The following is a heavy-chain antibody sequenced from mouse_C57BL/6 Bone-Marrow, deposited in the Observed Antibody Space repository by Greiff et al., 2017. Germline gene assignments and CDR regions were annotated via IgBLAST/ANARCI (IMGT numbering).Heavy chain of an antibody. V-gene: IGHV1-81*01. J-gene: IGHJ4*01. CDR2: IYPRSGNT. CDR3: AVLSIAMDY. Sequence: VKLVESGAELARPGASVKLSCKASGYTFTSSGISWVKQRTGQGLEWIGEIYPRSGNTYYNEKFKGKATLTADKSSSTAYMELRSLTSEDSAVYFCAVLSIAMDYWGQGTSVTVSS. D-gene: IGHD2-3*01. CDR1: GYTFTSSG.